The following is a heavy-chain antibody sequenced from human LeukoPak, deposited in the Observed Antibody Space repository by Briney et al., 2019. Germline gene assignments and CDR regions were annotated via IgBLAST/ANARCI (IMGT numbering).Heavy chain of an antibody. CDR3: ARQHYYSNSGFDS. CDR1: GYRFSRYW. D-gene: IGHD1-26*01. J-gene: IGHJ4*02. CDR2: IYPDASDT. Sequence: RAGESLKISCKGSGYRFSRYWIRWLGQLPGKGLDWMGIIYPDASDTRYSPSFQGQASLSANKSTSTAYLHWGSLKASDTAIYYCARQHYYSNSGFDSWGQGTLVTVSS. V-gene: IGHV5-51*01.